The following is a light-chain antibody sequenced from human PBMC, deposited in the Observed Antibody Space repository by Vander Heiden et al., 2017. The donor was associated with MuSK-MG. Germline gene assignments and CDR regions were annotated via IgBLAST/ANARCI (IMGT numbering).Light chain of an antibody. Sequence: DIQMTQSPSSLSASVRDRVTITCRASQTVSSYLTWDQQKPGKAPKVLIFAATRMHSGVPSRFTGRGSGTYFTLTMMSLLLEDIATYYCQQSDSYPLTF. V-gene: IGKV1-39*01. J-gene: IGKJ5*01. CDR2: AAT. CDR1: QTVSSY. CDR3: QQSDSYPLT.